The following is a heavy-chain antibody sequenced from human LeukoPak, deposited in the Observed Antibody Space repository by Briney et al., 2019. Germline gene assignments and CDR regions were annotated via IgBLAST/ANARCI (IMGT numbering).Heavy chain of an antibody. V-gene: IGHV4-59*01. J-gene: IGHJ4*02. Sequence: PSETLSLTCTVSGGSISSYYWSWIRQPPGKGLEWIGYIYYSGSTNYNPSLKSRVTISVDTSKNQFSLKLSSVTAADTAVYYCAREGARHYYDSSAQIYYFDYWGQGTLVTVSS. CDR1: GGSISSYY. CDR2: IYYSGST. CDR3: AREGARHYYDSSAQIYYFDY. D-gene: IGHD3-22*01.